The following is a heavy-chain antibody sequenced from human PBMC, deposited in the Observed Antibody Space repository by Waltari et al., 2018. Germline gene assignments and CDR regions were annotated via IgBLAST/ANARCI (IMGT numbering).Heavy chain of an antibody. CDR2: ISWDSRAI. V-gene: IGHV3-9*03. D-gene: IGHD6-13*01. Sequence: EVKVVESGGGLVQPGRSLRLSCTGSGFSFDNFAMHWVRQAPGKGLEWVAGISWDSRAIGYADSVKGRFTISRDNARNSVYLQMNSLRSEDMALYYCAKGVSSWYSFGMDVWGQWTTVTVSS. J-gene: IGHJ6*02. CDR3: AKGVSSWYSFGMDV. CDR1: GFSFDNFA.